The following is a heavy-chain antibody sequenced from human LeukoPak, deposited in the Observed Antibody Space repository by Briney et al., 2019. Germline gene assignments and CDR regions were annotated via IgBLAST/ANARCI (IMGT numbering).Heavy chain of an antibody. V-gene: IGHV4-59*08. D-gene: IGHD3-22*01. J-gene: IGHJ6*02. Sequence: SETLSLTCTVSGGSISSYYWSWIRQPPGKGLEWIGYIYYSGSTNYNPSLKSRVTISVDTSKNQFSLKLSSVTAADTAVYYCARVFERSSGPYYYYGMDVWGQGTTVTVSS. CDR1: GGSISSYY. CDR3: ARVFERSSGPYYYYGMDV. CDR2: IYYSGST.